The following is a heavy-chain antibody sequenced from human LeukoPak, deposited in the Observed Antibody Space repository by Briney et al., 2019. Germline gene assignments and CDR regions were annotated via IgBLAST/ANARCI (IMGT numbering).Heavy chain of an antibody. CDR3: ARDKKEWFGEFPVAFAI. D-gene: IGHD3-10*01. Sequence: GGSLRLSCAASGFTFSSYWMHWVRQAPGKGLVWVSRINSDGSSTSYADSVKGRFTISRDNAKNTLYLQMNSLRDEDTAVYYCARDKKEWFGEFPVAFAIWGQGTMVTVSS. CDR1: GFTFSSYW. J-gene: IGHJ3*02. V-gene: IGHV3-74*01. CDR2: INSDGSST.